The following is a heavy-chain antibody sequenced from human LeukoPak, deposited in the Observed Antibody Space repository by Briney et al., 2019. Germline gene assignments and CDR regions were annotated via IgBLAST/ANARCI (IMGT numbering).Heavy chain of an antibody. D-gene: IGHD1-26*01. CDR3: AKDGLYELYSRDNWFDP. CDR2: ISYDGNNK. J-gene: IGHJ5*02. V-gene: IGHV3-30*18. CDR1: GFTFSRYG. Sequence: GGSLRLSCAASGFTFSRYGMHWVRQAPGKGLEWVAVISYDGNNKDYAHSVKGRFTVSRDNSKNTLYLQMNSLRAEDTAVYYCAKDGLYELYSRDNWFDPWGQGTLVTVSS.